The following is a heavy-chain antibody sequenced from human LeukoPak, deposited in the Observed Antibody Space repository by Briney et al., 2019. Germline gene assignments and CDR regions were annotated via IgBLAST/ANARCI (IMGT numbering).Heavy chain of an antibody. D-gene: IGHD3-22*01. CDR3: ARAYYYDGSLTPDY. Sequence: PGRSLRLSCVASGFTFSSYGMHWVRQAPGKGLEWVAVIWYDGSNEYYADSVKGRFTISKHSSKNTVYLQMNSLRAEDTAVYYCARAYYYDGSLTPDYWGQGTLVTVSS. CDR1: GFTFSSYG. CDR2: IWYDGSNE. V-gene: IGHV3-33*01. J-gene: IGHJ4*02.